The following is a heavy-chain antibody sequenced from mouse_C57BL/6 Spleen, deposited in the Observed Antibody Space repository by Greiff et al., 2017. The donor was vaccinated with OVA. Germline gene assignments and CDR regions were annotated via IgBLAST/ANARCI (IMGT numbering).Heavy chain of an antibody. V-gene: IGHV1-80*01. CDR3: ARRLSTGMDY. CDR1: GYAFSSYW. Sequence: QVHVKQSGAELVKPGASVKISCKASGYAFSSYWMNWVKQRPGKGLEWIGQIYPGDGDTNYNGKFKGKATLTADKSSSTAYMQLSSLTSEDSAGYFCARRLSTGMDYWGQGTSVTVSS. CDR2: IYPGDGDT. D-gene: IGHD1-1*01. J-gene: IGHJ4*01.